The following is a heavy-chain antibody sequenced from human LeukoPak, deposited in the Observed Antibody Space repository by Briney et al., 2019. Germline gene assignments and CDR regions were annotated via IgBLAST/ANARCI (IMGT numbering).Heavy chain of an antibody. CDR3: ARDTSPLGYGDYVIYYYYGMDV. CDR2: ISSSGSTI. V-gene: IGHV3-48*03. D-gene: IGHD4-17*01. J-gene: IGHJ6*02. CDR1: GFTFSSYE. Sequence: GGSLRLSCAASGFTFSSYEMNWVRQAPGKGLERVSYISSSGSTIYYADSVKGRFTISRDNAKNSLYLQMNSLRAEDTAVYYCARDTSPLGYGDYVIYYYYGMDVWGQGTTVTVSS.